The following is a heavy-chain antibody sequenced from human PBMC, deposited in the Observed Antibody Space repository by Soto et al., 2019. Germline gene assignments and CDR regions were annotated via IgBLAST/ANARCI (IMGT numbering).Heavy chain of an antibody. J-gene: IGHJ5*02. Sequence: SETLSLTCTVSGGSISSGGYYWSWIRQHPGKGLEWIGYIYYSGSTYYNPSLKSRVTISVDTSKNQFSLKLSSVTAADTAVYYCASLSVAITMVRGVGWFDPWCQGTLVTVS. CDR2: IYYSGST. V-gene: IGHV4-31*03. CDR1: GGSISSGGYY. D-gene: IGHD3-10*01. CDR3: ASLSVAITMVRGVGWFDP.